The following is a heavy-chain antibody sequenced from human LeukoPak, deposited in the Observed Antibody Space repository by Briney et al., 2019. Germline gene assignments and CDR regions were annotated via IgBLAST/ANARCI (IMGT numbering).Heavy chain of an antibody. CDR2: ISGSGGTT. V-gene: IGHV3-23*01. J-gene: IGHJ3*02. CDR3: ARDIEDASGREGEPDAFDI. D-gene: IGHD3-10*01. CDR1: GFTFSSCA. Sequence: PGGSLRLSCAASGFTFSSCAMSWVRQAPGKGLEWVSTISGSGGTTFYADSVKGRFTISRDNSKNTLYLQMNSLRAEDTAVYYCARDIEDASGREGEPDAFDIWGQGTMVTVSS.